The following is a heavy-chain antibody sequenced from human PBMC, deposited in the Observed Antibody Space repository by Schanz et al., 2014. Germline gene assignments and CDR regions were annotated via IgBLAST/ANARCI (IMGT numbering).Heavy chain of an antibody. Sequence: QVQLVESGGGLVKPGGSLRLSCAASGFIFNDYYMNWIRQAPGKGLEWLSYISRDGTTSYYADSVKGRFTISRDNAKNSLYLQMNSLRAEDTAIYYCARDRAPSRYGGIIWGQGTMVTVSS. D-gene: IGHD3-16*01. J-gene: IGHJ3*02. CDR3: ARDRAPSRYGGII. CDR1: GFIFNDYY. CDR2: ISRDGTTS. V-gene: IGHV3-11*01.